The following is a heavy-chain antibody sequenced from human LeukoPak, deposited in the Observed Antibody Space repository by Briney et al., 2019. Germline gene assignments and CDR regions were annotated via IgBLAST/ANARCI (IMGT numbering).Heavy chain of an antibody. CDR1: GVTVSSNY. V-gene: IGHV3-53*01. CDR3: TTDLMITPSFDY. J-gene: IGHJ4*02. Sequence: PGGSLRLSCAASGVTVSSNYMNWVRQAPGKGLEWVSVIYSGGRTDYADSVKGRFTISRDNSKNTLYLQMNSLRAEDTAVYYCTTDLMITPSFDYWGQGTLVTVSS. CDR2: IYSGGRT. D-gene: IGHD3-16*01.